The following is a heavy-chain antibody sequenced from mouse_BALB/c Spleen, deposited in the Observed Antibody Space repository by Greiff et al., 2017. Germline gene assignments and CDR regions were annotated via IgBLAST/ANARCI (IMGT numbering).Heavy chain of an antibody. CDR3: ARVMITTTVFDY. CDR2: ISSGGSYT. D-gene: IGHD2-4*01. CDR1: GFTFSSYA. Sequence: EVQLMESGGGLVKPGGSLKLSCAASGFTFSSYAMSWVRQTPEKRLEWVAEISSGGSYTYYPDTVTGRFTISRDNAKNTLYLEMSSLRSEDTAMYYCARVMITTTVFDYWGQGTTLTVSS. J-gene: IGHJ2*01. V-gene: IGHV5-9-4*01.